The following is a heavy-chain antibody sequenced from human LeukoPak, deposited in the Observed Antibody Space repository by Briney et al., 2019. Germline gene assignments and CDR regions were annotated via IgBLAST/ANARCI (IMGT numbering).Heavy chain of an antibody. J-gene: IGHJ4*02. CDR2: IYYSGTT. Sequence: SETLSLTCTVSGVSISSTSYYWGWIRQTPGKGLEWIGSIYYSGTTYYNPSLKSRVTISVDTSKNQFSLKLRSVTAADTAVCYCAILRGYYVAGTYFFDSWGPGTLVTVSS. D-gene: IGHD3-10*01. CDR1: GVSISSTSYY. V-gene: IGHV4-39*01. CDR3: AILRGYYVAGTYFFDS.